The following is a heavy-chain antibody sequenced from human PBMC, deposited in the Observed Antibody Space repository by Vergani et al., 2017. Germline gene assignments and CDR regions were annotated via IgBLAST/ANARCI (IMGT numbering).Heavy chain of an antibody. Sequence: QVQLQESGPGLVKPSETLSLTCTVSGGSISSYYWSWIRQPPGKGLEWIGYIYYSGSTNYNPSLKSRVTISVDTSKNQFSLKLSSVTAADTAVYYCASLTVTTEAGDFDYWGQGTLVTVSS. V-gene: IGHV4-59*01. J-gene: IGHJ4*02. CDR1: GGSISSYY. D-gene: IGHD4-17*01. CDR3: ASLTVTTEAGDFDY. CDR2: IYYSGST.